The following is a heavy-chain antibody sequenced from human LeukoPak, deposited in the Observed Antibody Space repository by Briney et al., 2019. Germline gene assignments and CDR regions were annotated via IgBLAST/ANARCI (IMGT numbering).Heavy chain of an antibody. J-gene: IGHJ4*02. Sequence: KSSETLSLTCAVYGGSFSGYYWSWIRQPPGKGLEWIGEINHSGSINYNPSLKSRVTISVDTSKNQFSLKLSSVTAADTAVYYCARGVYDFWSGSQDRFDYWGQGTLVTVSS. D-gene: IGHD3-3*01. CDR2: INHSGSI. CDR3: ARGVYDFWSGSQDRFDY. CDR1: GGSFSGYY. V-gene: IGHV4-34*01.